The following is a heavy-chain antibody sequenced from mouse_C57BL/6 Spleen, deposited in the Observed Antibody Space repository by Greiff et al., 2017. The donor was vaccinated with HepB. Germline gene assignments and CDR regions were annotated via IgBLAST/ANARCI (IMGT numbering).Heavy chain of an antibody. CDR2: INPNNGGT. D-gene: IGHD2-4*01. J-gene: IGHJ3*01. CDR3: ASSDYDGFAY. Sequence: EVQLQQSGPELVKPGASVKIPCKASGYTFTDYNMDWVKQSHGKSLEWIGDINPNNGGTIYNQKFKGKATLTVDKSSSTAYMELRSLTSEDTAVYYWASSDYDGFAYWGQGTLVTVSA. V-gene: IGHV1-18*01. CDR1: GYTFTDYN.